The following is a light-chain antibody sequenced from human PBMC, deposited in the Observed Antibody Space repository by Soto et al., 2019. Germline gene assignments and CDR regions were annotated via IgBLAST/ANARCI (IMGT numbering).Light chain of an antibody. J-gene: IGLJ2*01. Sequence: QSALTQPPSASGSPGQSVTISCAGTSSDVGGYNYVSWYQQYPGKVPKLMIYEVSERPSGVPDRFSGSKSGNTASLTISGLQAEDEADYYCSSYTSKSSLIFGGGTKVTVL. CDR2: EVS. CDR3: SSYTSKSSLI. V-gene: IGLV2-8*01. CDR1: SSDVGGYNY.